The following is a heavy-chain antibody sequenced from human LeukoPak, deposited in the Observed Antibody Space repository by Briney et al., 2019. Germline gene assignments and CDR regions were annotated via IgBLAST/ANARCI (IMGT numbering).Heavy chain of an antibody. CDR2: IRYDGTNK. D-gene: IGHD3-22*01. CDR3: AKDSAYYYDSSGYYYD. Sequence: SGGSLRLSCAASGFSLSSYGMHWVRQAPGKGLEWVAFIRYDGTNKYYADSVKGRFTISRDNSKNTLYLQMNSLRAEDTAMYYCAKDSAYYYDSSGYYYDWGQGTLVTVSS. V-gene: IGHV3-30*02. CDR1: GFSLSSYG. J-gene: IGHJ4*02.